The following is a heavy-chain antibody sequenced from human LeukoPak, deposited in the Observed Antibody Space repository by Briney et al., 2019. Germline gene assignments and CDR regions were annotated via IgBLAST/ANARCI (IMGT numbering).Heavy chain of an antibody. CDR3: ASTKLGYSSGWH. J-gene: IGHJ4*02. CDR1: GVSISSSYS. Sequence: SETLSLTCTVSGVSISSSYSWGWIRQPPGQGLEWIGNIYYSGSTYYNSSLKSRVTISVDTSKNQFSLKLSSVTASDTAIYYCASTKLGYSSGWHWGQGTLVTVSS. D-gene: IGHD6-19*01. V-gene: IGHV4-39*01. CDR2: IYYSGST.